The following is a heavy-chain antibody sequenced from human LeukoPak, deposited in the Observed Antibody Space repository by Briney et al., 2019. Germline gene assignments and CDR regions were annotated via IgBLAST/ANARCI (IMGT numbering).Heavy chain of an antibody. Sequence: TETLSLTCTVSGGSISSYYWSWIRQPPGKGLEWIGYIYYSGSTNYNPSLKSRVTISVDTSKNQFSLKLSSVTAADTAVYYCARALYDSSGYYVWFDPWGQGTLVTVSS. CDR1: GGSISSYY. J-gene: IGHJ5*02. V-gene: IGHV4-59*08. CDR2: IYYSGST. CDR3: ARALYDSSGYYVWFDP. D-gene: IGHD3-22*01.